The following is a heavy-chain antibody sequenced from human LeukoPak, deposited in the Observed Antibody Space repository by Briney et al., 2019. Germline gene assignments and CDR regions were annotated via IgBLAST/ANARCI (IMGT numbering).Heavy chain of an antibody. CDR3: ARLTRYPSNWFDP. J-gene: IGHJ5*02. V-gene: IGHV4-59*01. D-gene: IGHD4/OR15-4a*01. CDR2: IYYSGST. CDR1: GGSISSYY. Sequence: PSETLSLTCTVSGGSISSYYWSWIRQPPGKGLEWIGYIYYSGSTNYNPSLKSRVTISVDTSKNQFSLKLSSVTAADTAVYYCARLTRYPSNWFDPWGQGTLVTVSS.